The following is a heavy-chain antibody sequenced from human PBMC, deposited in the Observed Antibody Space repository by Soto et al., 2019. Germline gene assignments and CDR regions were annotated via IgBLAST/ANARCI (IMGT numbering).Heavy chain of an antibody. CDR3: ATDTFGMDV. V-gene: IGHV3-23*01. J-gene: IGHJ6*01. Sequence: WGSLRVSCASSVFSFSSYAMNWVRQAPGKGLDWASPIRPRGGSIGYADSVNGRFIISIDNCKNPLYLHMNSLRSEDTSVYYCATDTFGMDVWGQGTTVTGSS. CDR1: VFSFSSYA. CDR2: IRPRGGSI.